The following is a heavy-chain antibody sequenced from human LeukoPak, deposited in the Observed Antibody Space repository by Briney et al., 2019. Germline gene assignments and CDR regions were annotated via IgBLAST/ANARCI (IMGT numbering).Heavy chain of an antibody. CDR1: GFTFSSYE. CDR3: ATSPGLGYSSSLTGVDY. Sequence: GGSLRLSCAASGFTFSSYEMNWVRQAPGSGREWVSYITSSGGTIYYADSVRGRFTISRDNAKNTLYLQRNSLRSEDTPVYYFATSPGLGYSSSLTGVDYWGQGTLVTVS. CDR2: ITSSGGTI. D-gene: IGHD6-6*01. V-gene: IGHV3-48*03. J-gene: IGHJ4*02.